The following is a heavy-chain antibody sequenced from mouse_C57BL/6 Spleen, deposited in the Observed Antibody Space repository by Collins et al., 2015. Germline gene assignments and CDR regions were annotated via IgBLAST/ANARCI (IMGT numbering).Heavy chain of an antibody. V-gene: IGHV1-55*01. Sequence: QVQLQQPGAELVKPGASVKMSCKASGYTFTSYWITWVKQRPGQGLEWIGDIYPGSGSTNYNEKFKSKATLTVDTSSSTAYMQLSSLTSEDPAVYYCARLLLRPHYAMDYWGQGTSVTVSS. CDR2: IYPGSGST. J-gene: IGHJ4*01. CDR1: GYTFTSYW. CDR3: ARLLLRPHYAMDY. D-gene: IGHD1-1*01.